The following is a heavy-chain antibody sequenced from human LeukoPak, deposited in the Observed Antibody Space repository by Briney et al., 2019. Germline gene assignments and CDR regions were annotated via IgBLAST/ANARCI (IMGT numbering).Heavy chain of an antibody. CDR2: LYYSGST. J-gene: IGHJ5*02. CDR1: GDSIRSYY. V-gene: IGHV4-59*12. Sequence: SETLSLTCTVSGDSIRSYYWSWIRQPPGKGLEWIGYLYYSGSTNYNPSLKSRVTISVDTSKNQFSLKLSSVTATDTAVYYCARSLLSAGSGSYGFDPWGQGTLVTVSS. CDR3: ARSLLSAGSGSYGFDP. D-gene: IGHD3-10*01.